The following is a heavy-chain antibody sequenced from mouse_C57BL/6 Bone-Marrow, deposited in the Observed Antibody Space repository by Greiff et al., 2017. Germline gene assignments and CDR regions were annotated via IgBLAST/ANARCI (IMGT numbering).Heavy chain of an antibody. CDR2: INPSSGYT. CDR3: AIITTVLAPEV. Sequence: VQRVESGAELAKPGASVKLSCKASGYTFTSYWMHWVKQRPGQGLEWIGYINPSSGYTKYNQKFKDKATLTADKSSSTAYMQLSSLTYEDSAVYYCAIITTVLAPEVWGTGTTVTVSS. J-gene: IGHJ1*03. D-gene: IGHD1-1*01. CDR1: GYTFTSYW. V-gene: IGHV1-7*01.